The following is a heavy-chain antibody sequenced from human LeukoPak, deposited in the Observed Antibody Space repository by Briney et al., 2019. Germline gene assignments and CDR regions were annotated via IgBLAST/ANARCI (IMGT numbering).Heavy chain of an antibody. D-gene: IGHD2-2*01. CDR2: IIPMFGTP. V-gene: IGHV1-69*05. CDR3: ARGILLGFCSSTSCPTRFDY. Sequence: SVKVSCKASGGSFNNYAITWVRQAPGQGLEWMGGIIPMFGTPNYAQKFQGRVTITTDESTSTAYMELSSLRSEDTAMYYCARGILLGFCSSTSCPTRFDYWGQGTLVTVSS. CDR1: GGSFNNYA. J-gene: IGHJ4*02.